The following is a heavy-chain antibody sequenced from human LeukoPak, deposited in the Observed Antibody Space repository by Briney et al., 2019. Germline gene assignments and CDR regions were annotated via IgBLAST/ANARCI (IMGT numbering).Heavy chain of an antibody. CDR3: ARVTYGGNSASPTLDY. D-gene: IGHD4-23*01. V-gene: IGHV4-34*01. Sequence: KPSETLSLTCAVYGGSFSGYYWSWIRQPPGKGLEWIGEINHSGSTNYNPSLKSRVTISVDTSKNQFSLKLSSVTAADTAVYYCARVTYGGNSASPTLDYWGQGTLVTVSS. CDR2: INHSGST. CDR1: GGSFSGYY. J-gene: IGHJ4*02.